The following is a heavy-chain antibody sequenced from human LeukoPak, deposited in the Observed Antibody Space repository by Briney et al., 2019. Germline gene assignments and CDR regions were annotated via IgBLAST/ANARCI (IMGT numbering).Heavy chain of an antibody. J-gene: IGHJ4*02. D-gene: IGHD6-19*01. CDR1: GFTFNSYV. Sequence: GGALRLSCSASGFTFNSYVMHWVRQAPGKGLEYVSAISSNGGSTYYADSVKGRFTVSRDNAKNTLYLQMNSLRAEDTAVYYCARGGMEQWLAFDHWGQGTLVTVSS. V-gene: IGHV3-64*04. CDR2: ISSNGGST. CDR3: ARGGMEQWLAFDH.